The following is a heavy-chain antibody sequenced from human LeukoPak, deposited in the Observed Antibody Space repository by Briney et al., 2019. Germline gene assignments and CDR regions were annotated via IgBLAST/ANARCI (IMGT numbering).Heavy chain of an antibody. CDR3: ASTGCSGGSCTVYFQH. J-gene: IGHJ1*01. CDR1: GFTFSDYY. Sequence: GGSLRLSCAASGFTFSDYYMSWIRQAPGKGLEWVSYISSSNSYTNYADSVKGRFTISRDNTKNSLYLQMNSLRAEDTAVYYCASTGCSGGSCTVYFQHWGQGTLVTVSS. D-gene: IGHD2-15*01. CDR2: ISSSNSYT. V-gene: IGHV3-11*06.